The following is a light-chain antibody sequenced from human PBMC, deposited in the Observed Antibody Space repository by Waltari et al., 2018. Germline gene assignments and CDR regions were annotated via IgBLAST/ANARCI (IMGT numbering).Light chain of an antibody. V-gene: IGKV3-15*01. CDR2: GAS. CDR3: QQYNNWPPYT. CDR1: QSVSSN. Sequence: EIVMTQSPATLSVSPGDSATLSCRASQSVSSNLAWYQQKPGQAPRLLSYGASTRATGIPARFSGSGSGTEFTLTISSLQSEDFAVYYCQQYNNWPPYTFGQGTKLEIK. J-gene: IGKJ2*01.